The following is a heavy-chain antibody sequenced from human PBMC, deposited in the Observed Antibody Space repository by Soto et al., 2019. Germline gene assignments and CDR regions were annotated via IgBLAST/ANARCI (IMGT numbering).Heavy chain of an antibody. D-gene: IGHD3-10*01. CDR2: FDPEDCET. V-gene: IGHV1-24*01. CDR3: ATVSPEFGDLTMGMDV. J-gene: IGHJ6*02. Sequence: QVQLVQSGAEVNKPGASVKVSCKVSGYTLTELSMHLVRQSPGKGLEWMGGFDPEDCETIYAQKFQCRVTMTEDTSTDTAYMELSSLRSEDTAVYYCATVSPEFGDLTMGMDVWGQGTTVTVSS. CDR1: GYTLTELS.